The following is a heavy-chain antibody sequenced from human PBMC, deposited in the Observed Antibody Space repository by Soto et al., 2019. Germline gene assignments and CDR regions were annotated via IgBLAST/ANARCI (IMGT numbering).Heavy chain of an antibody. CDR3: ARVWGGAFDI. CDR1: GYSISSSNW. Sequence: PSETLSLTCAVSGYSISSSNWWGWIRQPPGKGLEWNGYIYYSGTTYYNPSLKSRVTMSVDTSKNQFSLKLTSVTAVDTAVYYCARVWGGAFDIWGQGTMVTVSS. D-gene: IGHD3-10*01. V-gene: IGHV4-28*03. J-gene: IGHJ3*02. CDR2: IYYSGTT.